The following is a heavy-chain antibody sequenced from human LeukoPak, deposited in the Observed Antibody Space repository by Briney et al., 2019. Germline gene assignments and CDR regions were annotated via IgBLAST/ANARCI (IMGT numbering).Heavy chain of an antibody. D-gene: IGHD1-26*01. J-gene: IGHJ4*02. Sequence: ASVKVSCKASGYTFTSYGISWVRQAPGQGLEWMGWISAYNGNTNYAQKLQGRVTMTTDTSTSTAYMELRGLRSDDTAVYYCARDRNSGSYYRFDYFDYWGQGTLVTVSS. CDR3: ARDRNSGSYYRFDYFDY. CDR2: ISAYNGNT. CDR1: GYTFTSYG. V-gene: IGHV1-18*01.